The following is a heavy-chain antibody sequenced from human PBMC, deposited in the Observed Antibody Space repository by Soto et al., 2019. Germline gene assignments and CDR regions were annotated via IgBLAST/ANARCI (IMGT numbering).Heavy chain of an antibody. CDR2: MSPNGNNQ. D-gene: IGHD3-22*01. CDR3: ATGANFYYDTSRY. Sequence: GGSLRLSCAAPGFTFSIYALRWVRQAPGKGLEWVAVMSPNGNNQYYADSVKGRFTISRDTSKGTLYLQMTSLRPDDTAVYYCATGANFYYDTSRYWGQGTLVTVSS. V-gene: IGHV3-30-3*01. CDR1: GFTFSIYA. J-gene: IGHJ4*02.